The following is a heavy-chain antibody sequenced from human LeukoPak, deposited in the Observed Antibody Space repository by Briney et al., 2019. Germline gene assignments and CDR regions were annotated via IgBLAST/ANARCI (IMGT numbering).Heavy chain of an antibody. Sequence: GGSLRLSCAASGFTFSDYYMSWIRLAPGKGLEWVSYISSSGSTIYYADSVKGRFTISRDNAKNSLYLQMNSLRAEDTAVYYCARAASSGWYQSWFDPWGQGTLVTVSS. CDR1: GFTFSDYY. J-gene: IGHJ5*02. V-gene: IGHV3-11*01. CDR3: ARAASSGWYQSWFDP. D-gene: IGHD6-19*01. CDR2: ISSSGSTI.